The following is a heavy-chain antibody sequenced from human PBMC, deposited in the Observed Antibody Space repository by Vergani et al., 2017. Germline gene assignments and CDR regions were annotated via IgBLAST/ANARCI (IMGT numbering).Heavy chain of an antibody. CDR1: GFTFSNAW. V-gene: IGHV3-15*01. CDR2: IKSKTDGGTT. J-gene: IGHJ6*03. Sequence: EVQLVESGGGLVKPGGSLRLSCAASGFTFSNAWMSWVRQAPGKGLEWVGRIKSKTDGGTTDYAAPVKGRFTISRDDSKTTLYLKMNSLKTEDTAVYYCTTVGSSGYYGPFYYYYYMDVWGKGTTVTVSS. CDR3: TTVGSSGYYGPFYYYYYMDV. D-gene: IGHD3-3*01.